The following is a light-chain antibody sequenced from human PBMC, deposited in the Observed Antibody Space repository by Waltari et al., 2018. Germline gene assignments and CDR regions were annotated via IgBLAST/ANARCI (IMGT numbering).Light chain of an antibody. CDR3: CSYASTDSYV. CDR2: EVT. CDR1: SSDVGSYNA. J-gene: IGLJ1*01. Sequence: QSALTQPASVSGSPGQSITISCTGTSSDVGSYNAVSWYQKHPGKAPTLRIYEVTKRPPGLSCRCSGSQSGNTASRTISGLQAEDEADYYCCSYASTDSYVFGTGTKVTVL. V-gene: IGLV2-23*02.